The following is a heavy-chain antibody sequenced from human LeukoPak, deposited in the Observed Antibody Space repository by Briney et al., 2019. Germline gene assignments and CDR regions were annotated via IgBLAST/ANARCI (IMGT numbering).Heavy chain of an antibody. V-gene: IGHV3-30*04. J-gene: IGHJ4*02. CDR1: GFNFNNYA. CDR3: ARDRYDSSRYGTFDY. D-gene: IGHD3-22*01. Sequence: PGGSLRLSCAASGFNFNNYAMHWVRHVPGKGLKWLAVISYDGRDKFYADSVKGRFTISRDNSKNTLYLQMNSLRAEDTAVYYCARDRYDSSRYGTFDYWGQGTLVTVSS. CDR2: ISYDGRDK.